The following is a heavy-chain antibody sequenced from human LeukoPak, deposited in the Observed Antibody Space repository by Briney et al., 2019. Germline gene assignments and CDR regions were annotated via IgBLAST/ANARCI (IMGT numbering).Heavy chain of an antibody. Sequence: ASVKVSCKASGYTFTGYYMHWVRQAPGQGLEWMGWINPNSGGTNYAQKFQGRVTMTRDTSISTAYMELSRLRSDDTAVYYCASHSKPHYSNTMDVWGKGTTVTVSS. J-gene: IGHJ6*03. D-gene: IGHD1-14*01. V-gene: IGHV1-2*02. CDR1: GYTFTGYY. CDR2: INPNSGGT. CDR3: ASHSKPHYSNTMDV.